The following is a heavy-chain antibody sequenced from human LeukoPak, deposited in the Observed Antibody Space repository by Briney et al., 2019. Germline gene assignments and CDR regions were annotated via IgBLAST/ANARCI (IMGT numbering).Heavy chain of an antibody. Sequence: SVKVSCKASGGTFSSYAISWVRQAPGQGLEWMGGIIPIFGTANYAQKFQGRVTITADESTSAAYMELSSLRSEDTAVYYCASGYCSGGSCYGGLYYFDYWGQGTLVTVSS. J-gene: IGHJ4*02. D-gene: IGHD2-15*01. CDR3: ASGYCSGGSCYGGLYYFDY. V-gene: IGHV1-69*13. CDR2: IIPIFGTA. CDR1: GGTFSSYA.